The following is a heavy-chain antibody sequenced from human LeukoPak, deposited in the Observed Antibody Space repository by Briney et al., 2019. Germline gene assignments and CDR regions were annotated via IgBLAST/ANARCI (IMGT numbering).Heavy chain of an antibody. J-gene: IGHJ4*02. CDR2: ISGSGGST. CDR1: GFTFSSYA. CDR3: AKDRAGDYYFDY. D-gene: IGHD4-17*01. Sequence: GGSLRLSCAASGFTFSSYAMSWVCQAPGKGLEWVSAISGSGGSTYYADSVKGRFTISRDNSKNTLYLQMNSLRAEDTAVYYCAKDRAGDYYFDYWGQGTLVTVSS. V-gene: IGHV3-23*01.